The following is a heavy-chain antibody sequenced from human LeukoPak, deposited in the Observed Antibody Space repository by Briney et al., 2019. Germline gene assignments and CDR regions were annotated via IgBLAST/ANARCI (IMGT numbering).Heavy chain of an antibody. CDR2: ISYDGSNK. V-gene: IGHV3-30*04. CDR1: GFTFSSYA. J-gene: IGHJ6*03. CDR3: ARDGVIVATNYYYYYMDV. Sequence: GGSLRLSCAASGFTFSSYAMHWVRQAPGKGLEWVAVISYDGSNKYYADSVKDRFTISRDNSKNTLYLQMNSLRAEDTAVYYCARDGVIVATNYYYYYMDVWGKGTTVTVSS. D-gene: IGHD5-12*01.